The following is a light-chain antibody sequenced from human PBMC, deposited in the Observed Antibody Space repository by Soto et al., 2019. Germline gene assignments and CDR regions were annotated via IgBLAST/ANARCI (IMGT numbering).Light chain of an antibody. J-gene: IGKJ1*01. Sequence: DITVTNAPSSLSPSIFNICTLTLQASQDISNFLNWYHQTPGKAPKLLIYAASSLQSGVPSRFSGSGSGTDFTLTISCLQPDDFATYYCQHANSNSRSFGQGTKVEI. CDR1: QDISNF. CDR2: AAS. V-gene: IGKV1-16*01. CDR3: QHANSNSRS.